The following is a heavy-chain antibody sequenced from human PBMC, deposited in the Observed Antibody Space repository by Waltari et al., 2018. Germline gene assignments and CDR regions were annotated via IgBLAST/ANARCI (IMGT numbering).Heavy chain of an antibody. CDR1: GFTFSDHY. J-gene: IGHJ4*02. D-gene: IGHD1-26*01. CDR2: SRNKAQGYIT. V-gene: IGHV3-72*01. Sequence: EVQLVESGGGLVQPGGSLRLSCAISGFTFSDHYIDWVRKAPGKGLEWVGRSRNKAQGYITEYAAAVKGRFIISRDDSKNSLYLQMDSLKTEDTVMYYCSSRHSGSSDYWGQGTLVTVSS. CDR3: SSRHSGSSDY.